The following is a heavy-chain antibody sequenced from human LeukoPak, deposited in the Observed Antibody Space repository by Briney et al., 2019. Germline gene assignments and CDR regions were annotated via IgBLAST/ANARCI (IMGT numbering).Heavy chain of an antibody. D-gene: IGHD5-12*01. CDR1: GYTFTSYD. J-gene: IGHJ4*02. CDR2: MNPNSGNT. Sequence: ASVKVSCKASGYTFTSYDINWVRQTTGQGLEWMGWMNPNSGNTGYAQKFQGRVTMTRNTSISTAYMELSSLRSEDTAVYYCARGLGSHSDIVATIYWGQGTLVTVSS. CDR3: ARGLGSHSDIVATIY. V-gene: IGHV1-8*01.